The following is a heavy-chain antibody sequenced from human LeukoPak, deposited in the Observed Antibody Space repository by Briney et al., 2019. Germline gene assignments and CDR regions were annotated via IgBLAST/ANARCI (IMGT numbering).Heavy chain of an antibody. CDR1: GGSISNSSSY. D-gene: IGHD1-26*01. J-gene: IGHJ4*02. CDR2: IYYSGST. V-gene: IGHV4-39*01. CDR3: ARHSPVGIFYFDY. Sequence: SETLSLTCAVSGGSISNSSSYWGWIRQPPGKGLEWIGSIYYSGSTYYNPSLKSRVTISVDTSKNQFSLKLSSVTAADTAVYYCARHSPVGIFYFDYWGQGTLVTVSS.